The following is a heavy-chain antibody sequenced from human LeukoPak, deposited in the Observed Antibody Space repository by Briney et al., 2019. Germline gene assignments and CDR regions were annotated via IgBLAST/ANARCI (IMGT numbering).Heavy chain of an antibody. J-gene: IGHJ5*02. D-gene: IGHD3-10*01. Sequence: ASVKVSCKASGYTFTSYGISWVRQAPGQGVEWMGWISAYNGNTNYAQKLQGRVTMTTDTSTSTAYMELRSLRSDDTAVYYCARNTGYYYGSGSYAWFDPWGQGTLVTVSS. V-gene: IGHV1-18*01. CDR1: GYTFTSYG. CDR2: ISAYNGNT. CDR3: ARNTGYYYGSGSYAWFDP.